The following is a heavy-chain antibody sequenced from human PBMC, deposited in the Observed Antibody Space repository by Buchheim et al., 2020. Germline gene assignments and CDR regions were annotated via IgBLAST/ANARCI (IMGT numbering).Heavy chain of an antibody. V-gene: IGHV4-61*01. CDR1: GGSVSSGSYY. J-gene: IGHJ5*02. CDR2: IYYSGST. Sequence: QVQLQESGPGLVKPSETLSLTCTASGGSVSSGSYYWSWIRQPPGKGLEWIGYIYYSGSTNYNPSLKSRVTISVDTSKNQFSLKLSSVTAADTAVYYCARETAGGVWFGEFFWFDPWGQGTL. D-gene: IGHD3-10*01. CDR3: ARETAGGVWFGEFFWFDP.